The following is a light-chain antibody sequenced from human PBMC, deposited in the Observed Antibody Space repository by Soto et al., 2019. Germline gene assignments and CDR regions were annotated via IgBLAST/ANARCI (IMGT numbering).Light chain of an antibody. V-gene: IGKV1-33*01. CDR1: QNINNY. Sequence: DIQMTQFPSSLSASVGDRVTITCQASQNINNYLNWYQQKPGRAPKLLIYDASNLEAGVPSRFRGSGSRTDFTFTISRLQPEDIATYYCQQYENLPTFGQGTRLEIK. J-gene: IGKJ5*01. CDR2: DAS. CDR3: QQYENLPT.